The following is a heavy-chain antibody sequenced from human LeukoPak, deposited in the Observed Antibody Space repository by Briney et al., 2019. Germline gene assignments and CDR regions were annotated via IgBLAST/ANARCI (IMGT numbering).Heavy chain of an antibody. CDR1: GYSFTSYW. J-gene: IGHJ4*02. CDR2: IYPGDSDT. Sequence: GESLKISCKGSGYSFTSYWIGWVRQMPGKGLEWMGIIYPGDSDTRYSPSFQGQVTISADKSVSTAYLQWSSLKASDTAMYYCARISDHLYDYVWGSYRYGYLDYWGQGTLVTVSS. D-gene: IGHD3-16*02. V-gene: IGHV5-51*01. CDR3: ARISDHLYDYVWGSYRYGYLDY.